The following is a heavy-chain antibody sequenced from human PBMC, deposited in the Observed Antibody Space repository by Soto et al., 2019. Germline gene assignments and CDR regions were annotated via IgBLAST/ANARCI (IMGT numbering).Heavy chain of an antibody. CDR2: IDPIDSYT. D-gene: IGHD2-8*01. V-gene: IGHV5-10-1*01. J-gene: IGHJ6*01. CDR3: ARPNGYYYYYGMDF. Sequence: SLKISCKGSGYSFTSYWISWVRQMPVKGLEWMGRIDPIDSYTNYSPSFQGHVTISADKSISTAYLQWSSLKASDTAMYYCARPNGYYYYYGMDFGGQGTRVTVSS. CDR1: GYSFTSYW.